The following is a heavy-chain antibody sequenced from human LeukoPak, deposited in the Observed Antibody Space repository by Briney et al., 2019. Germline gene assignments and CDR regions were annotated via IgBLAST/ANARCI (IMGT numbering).Heavy chain of an antibody. V-gene: IGHV4-59*01. J-gene: IGHJ5*02. CDR1: GGSISTYY. CDR2: IYYTGST. Sequence: SETLSLTCTVSGGSISTYYWSWIRQPPGKGLEWIGYIYYTGSTSYNPSLKSRVTMSLDASKNQFSLELNSVTPADTAVYYCARESYYDRPPNWFDPWGQGTLVTVSS. D-gene: IGHD3-22*01. CDR3: ARESYYDRPPNWFDP.